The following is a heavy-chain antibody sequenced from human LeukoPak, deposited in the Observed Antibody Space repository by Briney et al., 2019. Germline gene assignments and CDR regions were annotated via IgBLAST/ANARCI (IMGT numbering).Heavy chain of an antibody. CDR2: ISSSGSTI. J-gene: IGHJ3*02. CDR3: ARVGSGYRYGAFDI. V-gene: IGHV3-48*03. D-gene: IGHD3-22*01. CDR1: GFTFSSYE. Sequence: GGSLRLSCAASGFTFSSYEMNWVRQAPGKGLEWVSYISSSGSTIYYADSVKGRFTISRDNAKNSLYLQMNSLRAEDTAVYYCARVGSGYRYGAFDIWGQGTMVTVSS.